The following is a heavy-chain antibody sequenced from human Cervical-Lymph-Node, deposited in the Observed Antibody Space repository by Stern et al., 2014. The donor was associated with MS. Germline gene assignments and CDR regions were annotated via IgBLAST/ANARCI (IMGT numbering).Heavy chain of an antibody. D-gene: IGHD4-17*01. CDR1: GYSFTSYW. J-gene: IGHJ3*02. Sequence: VQLVESGAEVKKPGESLKISCKGSGYSFTSYWNGLGRQMPGKGLEGMGLLYPGDSDTRYSPSFQGQVTISADKSISTAYLQWSSLKASDTAMYYCARRSPRRGDNRAFDIWGQGTMVTVSS. V-gene: IGHV5-51*01. CDR2: LYPGDSDT. CDR3: ARRSPRRGDNRAFDI.